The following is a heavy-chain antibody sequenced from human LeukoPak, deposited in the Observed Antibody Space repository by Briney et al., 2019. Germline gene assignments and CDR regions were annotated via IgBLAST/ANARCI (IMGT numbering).Heavy chain of an antibody. CDR2: ISSSGRT. V-gene: IGHV4-61*02. D-gene: IGHD3-3*01. CDR1: GGSISSGRNF. Sequence: SETLSLTCTVSGGSISSGRNFWSWIRQPAGKGLEWIGRISSSGRTNYSPSLKSRVTISADTSKNQFSLKLSSVTATDTAVYFCARDTDFDFWSDYTYFDCWGQGILVTVSS. J-gene: IGHJ4*02. CDR3: ARDTDFDFWSDYTYFDC.